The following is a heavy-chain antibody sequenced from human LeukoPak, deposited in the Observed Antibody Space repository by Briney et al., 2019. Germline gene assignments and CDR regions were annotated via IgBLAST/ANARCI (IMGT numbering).Heavy chain of an antibody. Sequence: PSETLFLTCGVFGGSFSGYSWSWIRQSPGKGLEWIGDINPRGTINFNPSLKSRVLMSLDASRTQFSLRLDSVTAADTAVYYCAREQALPGVTISGVVVMGYFDNWGQGSLVIVSS. D-gene: IGHD3-3*01. J-gene: IGHJ4*02. CDR1: GGSFSGYS. V-gene: IGHV4-34*01. CDR3: AREQALPGVTISGVVVMGYFDN. CDR2: INPRGTI.